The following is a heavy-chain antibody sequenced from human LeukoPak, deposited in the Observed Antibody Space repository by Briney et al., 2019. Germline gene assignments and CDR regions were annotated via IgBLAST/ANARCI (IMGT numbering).Heavy chain of an antibody. D-gene: IGHD3-10*01. V-gene: IGHV3-33*01. J-gene: IGHJ6*02. CDR2: IWYDGSNK. CDR3: ARGGARSMVRGVTPYYYYYGMDV. CDR1: GFTFSSYG. Sequence: PGRSLRLSCAASGFTFSSYGMHWVRQAPGKGLEWVAVIWYDGSNKYYADSVKGRFTISRDNSKNTLYLQMNSLRAEDTAVYYCARGGARSMVRGVTPYYYYYGMDVWGQGTTVTVSS.